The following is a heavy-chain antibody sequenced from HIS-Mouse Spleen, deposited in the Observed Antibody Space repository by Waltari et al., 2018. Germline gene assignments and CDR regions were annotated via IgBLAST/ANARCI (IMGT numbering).Heavy chain of an antibody. CDR3: AREIPYSSSWYDWYFDL. V-gene: IGHV4-39*07. J-gene: IGHJ2*01. CDR1: GGPIRSSSYY. Sequence: QLQLQESGPGLVKPSETLSLTCTVSGGPIRSSSYYLGWTRPPPGKGLEWIGSIYYCGSTYYNPSLKSRVTISVDTSKNQFSLKLSSVTAADTAVYYCAREIPYSSSWYDWYFDLWGRGTLVTVSS. D-gene: IGHD6-13*01. CDR2: IYYCGST.